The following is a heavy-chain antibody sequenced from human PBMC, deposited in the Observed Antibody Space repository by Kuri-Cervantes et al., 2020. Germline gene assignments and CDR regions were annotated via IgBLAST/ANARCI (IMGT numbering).Heavy chain of an antibody. CDR2: INHSGST. D-gene: IGHD6-13*01. J-gene: IGHJ5*02. CDR1: GYSISSGYY. V-gene: IGHV4-38-2*01. CDR3: ARGVMQQRNWFDP. Sequence: SETLSLTCAVSGYSISSGYYWGWIRQPPGKGLEWIGEINHSGSTNYNPSLKSRVTISVDTSKNQFSLKLSSVTAADTAVYYCARGVMQQRNWFDPWGQGTLVTVSS.